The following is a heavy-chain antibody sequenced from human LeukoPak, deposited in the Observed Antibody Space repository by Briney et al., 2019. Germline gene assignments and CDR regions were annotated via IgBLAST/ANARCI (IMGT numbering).Heavy chain of an antibody. CDR2: TSDSGGGT. V-gene: IGHV3-23*01. CDR1: GLTLSNYG. J-gene: IGHJ4*02. D-gene: IGHD3-22*01. Sequence: GGSLRLSCAVSGLTLSNYGMSWVRQAPGKGLEWVAGTSDSGGGTNYADSVKGRFTISRDNPKNTLYLQMNSLRAEDTAVYFCAKRGVVIRVILVGFHKEAYYFDSWGQGALVTVSS. CDR3: AKRGVVIRVILVGFHKEAYYFDS.